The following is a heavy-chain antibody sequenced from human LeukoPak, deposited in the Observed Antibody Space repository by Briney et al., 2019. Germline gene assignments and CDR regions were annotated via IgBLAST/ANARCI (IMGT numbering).Heavy chain of an antibody. Sequence: GGSLRLSCAASGFTFSTFAMIWVRQPPGKGLEWVSSIFPSGGEIHYADSVRGRFTISRDNSKNTLYLQMNSLRAEDTAVYYCAKDRDYFDYWGQGTLVTVSS. CDR1: GFTFSTFA. V-gene: IGHV3-23*01. CDR3: AKDRDYFDY. CDR2: IFPSGGEI. J-gene: IGHJ4*02.